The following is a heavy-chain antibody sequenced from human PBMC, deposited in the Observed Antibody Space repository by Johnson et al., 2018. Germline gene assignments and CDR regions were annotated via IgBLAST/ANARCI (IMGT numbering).Heavy chain of an antibody. V-gene: IGHV3-23*01. Sequence: VQLLESGGGLVQXGGSLRLSCAASGFTFSSYAMSWVRQAPGKGLEWVSAISGSGGSTYYADSVKGRFTISRDNSKNTLYLQMNSLRAEDTAVYYCAKGRYCSSTSCYGNYYYYYMDVWGKGTTVTVSS. CDR3: AKGRYCSSTSCYGNYYYYYMDV. CDR2: ISGSGGST. CDR1: GFTFSSYA. J-gene: IGHJ6*03. D-gene: IGHD2-2*01.